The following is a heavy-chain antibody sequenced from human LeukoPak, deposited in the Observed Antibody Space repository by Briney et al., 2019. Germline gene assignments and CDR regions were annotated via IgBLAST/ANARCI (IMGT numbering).Heavy chain of an antibody. Sequence: GESLKISCKGSGYSFTSYWIGWVRQMPGKGLEWMGIIYPGDSDTRYSPSFQGQVTISGDKSISTAYLQWSSLKASDTAMYYCARSVVTSKYYYYGMDVWGQGTTVTVSS. CDR3: ARSVVTSKYYYYGMDV. CDR1: GYSFTSYW. D-gene: IGHD4-23*01. CDR2: IYPGDSDT. J-gene: IGHJ6*02. V-gene: IGHV5-51*01.